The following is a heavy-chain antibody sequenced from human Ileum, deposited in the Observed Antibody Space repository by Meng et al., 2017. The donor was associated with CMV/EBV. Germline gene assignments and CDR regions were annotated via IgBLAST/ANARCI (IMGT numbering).Heavy chain of an antibody. V-gene: IGHV4-39*07. CDR1: GRSISSTPYY. Sequence: QLDLHESGPGLVTPSEPLSLTCTVSGRSISSTPYYWGWIRQPPGKGLEWIGSLYYSGSTYYNPSLKSRVTISLDTSKNQFSLKVTSVTAADTAVYYCARDTGTRLWLFWGQGTLVTVSS. J-gene: IGHJ4*02. CDR2: LYYSGST. CDR3: ARDTGTRLWLF. D-gene: IGHD3-22*01.